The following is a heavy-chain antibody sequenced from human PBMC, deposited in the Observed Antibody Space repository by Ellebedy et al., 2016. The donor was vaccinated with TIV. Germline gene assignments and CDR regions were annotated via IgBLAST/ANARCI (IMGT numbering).Heavy chain of an antibody. V-gene: IGHV3-7*01. J-gene: IGHJ4*02. CDR1: GFTFSTYW. CDR3: LPHDGLGY. Sequence: PGGSLRLSCAASGFTFSTYWMGWVRQAAGKGLEWVANTKQDGSEKYYVDSVKGRFSISRDNAKNSLFLQMNSLRADDTAVYYCLPHDGLGYWGQGTLVTVSS. D-gene: IGHD1-1*01. CDR2: TKQDGSEK.